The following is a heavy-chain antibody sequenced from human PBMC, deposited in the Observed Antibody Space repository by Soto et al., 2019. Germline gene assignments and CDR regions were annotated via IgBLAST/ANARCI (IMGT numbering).Heavy chain of an antibody. V-gene: IGHV4-59*08. CDR1: GGSISSYY. J-gene: IGHJ4*02. CDR2: IYYSGST. D-gene: IGHD1-26*01. CDR3: ARGGGSPDC. Sequence: QVQLQESGPGLVKPSETLSLTCTVSGGSISSYYWSWIRQPPGKGLEWIGYIYYSGSTNYNPSLMSRVTRSGDTAKNQVPLKRISVTAADQAVYYCARGGGSPDCWGQGTLVTVSS.